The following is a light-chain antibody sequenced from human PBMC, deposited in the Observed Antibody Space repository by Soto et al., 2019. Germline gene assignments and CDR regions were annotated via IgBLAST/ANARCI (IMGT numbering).Light chain of an antibody. V-gene: IGLV4-69*01. Sequence: QAVLTQSPSASASLGASVKLTCTLSSGHSSYAIAWHQQQPEKGPRYLMKLNSDVSHSKGDGIPDRFSGSSSGAERYLTISSLQSEDEADYYCQTCGTGIRVFGGGTKVTVL. CDR3: QTCGTGIRV. J-gene: IGLJ3*02. CDR1: SGHSSYA. CDR2: LNSDVSH.